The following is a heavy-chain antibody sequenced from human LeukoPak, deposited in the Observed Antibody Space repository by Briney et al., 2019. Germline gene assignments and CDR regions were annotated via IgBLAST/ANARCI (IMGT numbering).Heavy chain of an antibody. V-gene: IGHV4-34*01. CDR2: INHSGST. CDR1: GGSFSGYY. CDR3: ARRVDTAMVIHYFGY. D-gene: IGHD5-18*01. J-gene: IGHJ4*02. Sequence: SETLSLTCAVYGGSFSGYYWSWIRQPPGKGLEWIGEINHSGSTNYNPSLKSRVTISVDTSKNQFSLKLSSVTAADTAVYYCARRVDTAMVIHYFGYWGQGTLVTVSS.